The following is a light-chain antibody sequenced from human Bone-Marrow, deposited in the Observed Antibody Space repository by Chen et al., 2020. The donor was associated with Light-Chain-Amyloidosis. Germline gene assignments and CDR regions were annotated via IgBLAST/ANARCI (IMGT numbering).Light chain of an antibody. CDR3: QVWDRSRDRPV. CDR1: NIGSTS. Sequence: SYVLTQPSSVSVAPGQTATIACGGNNIGSTSVHWYQQTPGQAPLLVVYDDSDRPSGIPERLSGSNSGNTATLTISRVEAGDEAGYYCQVWDRSRDRPVFGGGTKLTVL. CDR2: DDS. V-gene: IGLV3-21*02. J-gene: IGLJ3*02.